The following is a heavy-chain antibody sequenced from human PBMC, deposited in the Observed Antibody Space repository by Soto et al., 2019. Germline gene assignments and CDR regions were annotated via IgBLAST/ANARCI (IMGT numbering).Heavy chain of an antibody. Sequence: LRLSCAASGFTFSSYAMHWVRQAPGKGLEWVAVISYDGSNKYYADSVKGRFTISRDNSKNTLYLQMNSLRAEDTAVYYCARATYYYDSSGPYYFDYWGQGTLVTVSS. V-gene: IGHV3-30-3*01. CDR3: ARATYYYDSSGPYYFDY. J-gene: IGHJ4*02. CDR1: GFTFSSYA. D-gene: IGHD3-22*01. CDR2: ISYDGSNK.